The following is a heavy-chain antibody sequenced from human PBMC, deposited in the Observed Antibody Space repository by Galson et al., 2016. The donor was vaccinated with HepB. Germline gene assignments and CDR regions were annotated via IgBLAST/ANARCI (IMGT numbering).Heavy chain of an antibody. Sequence: SLRLSCAASGFSISIYSMNWVRQAPGKGLEWVSAIRGSGTGTSYTDSVKGRFTISRDNSKNTLYLQMNSLRAEDAAVYYCAKISLVGCNSGWGGSFDTWGRGTMVTVSS. J-gene: IGHJ3*02. CDR3: AKISLVGCNSGWGGSFDT. V-gene: IGHV3-23*01. D-gene: IGHD6-19*01. CDR1: GFSISIYS. CDR2: IRGSGTGT.